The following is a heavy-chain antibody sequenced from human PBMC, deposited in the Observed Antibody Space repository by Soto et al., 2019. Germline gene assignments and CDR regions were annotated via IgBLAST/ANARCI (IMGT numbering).Heavy chain of an antibody. J-gene: IGHJ6*02. CDR1: GGTFSSYA. CDR3: ARYSYGGTYYYCCGMDV. CDR2: IIPIFGTA. Sequence: QVQLVQSGAEVKKPGSSVKVSCKASGGTFSSYAISWVRQAPGQGLEWMGGIIPIFGTANYAQKFQCRVTITADESTSTAYMELSSLRSEDTDVYYCARYSYGGTYYYCCGMDVWGQGTTVTVSS. D-gene: IGHD4-17*01. V-gene: IGHV1-69*01.